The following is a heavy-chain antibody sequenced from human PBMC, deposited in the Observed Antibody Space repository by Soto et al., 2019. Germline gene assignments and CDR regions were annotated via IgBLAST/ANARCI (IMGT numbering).Heavy chain of an antibody. J-gene: IGHJ4*02. CDR3: ARHVYYDVLKKNY. CDR1: GYNFSNYW. V-gene: IGHV5-51*01. D-gene: IGHD3-9*01. Sequence: GESLKISCKGSGYNFSNYWICWVRQMPGKGLEWMGIIYPGNSDTRYSPSFQGQVTISADTSISTAYLEWSSLKASDTAIYYCARHVYYDVLKKNYWGQGTLVTVSS. CDR2: IYPGNSDT.